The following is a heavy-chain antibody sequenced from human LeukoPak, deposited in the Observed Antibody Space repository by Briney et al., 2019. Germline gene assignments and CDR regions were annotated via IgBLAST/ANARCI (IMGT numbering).Heavy chain of an antibody. D-gene: IGHD2-15*01. CDR1: GGSVSSGSYY. V-gene: IGHV4-61*01. Sequence: TSETLSLTCTVSGGSVSSGSYYWSWIRQPPGKGLEWIGHIDYSGSTRYNSSLKSRVTISVDMSKNQFSLKLNSVTAADTAIFYCARDDRCSGDSCYYLWGQGTLVTVSS. J-gene: IGHJ5*02. CDR2: IDYSGST. CDR3: ARDDRCSGDSCYYL.